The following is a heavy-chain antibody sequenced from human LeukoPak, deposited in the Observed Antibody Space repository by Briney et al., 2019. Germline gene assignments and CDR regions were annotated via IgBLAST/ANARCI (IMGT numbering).Heavy chain of an antibody. CDR2: ISGSGGST. J-gene: IGHJ4*02. Sequence: GGSLRLSCAASGFTFSSYGMHWVRQAPGKGLEWVSAISGSGGSTYYADSVKGRFTISRDNSKNTLYLQMNSLRAEDTAVYYCAKYREWEPTGFDYWGQGTLVTVSS. CDR3: AKYREWEPTGFDY. D-gene: IGHD1-26*01. V-gene: IGHV3-23*01. CDR1: GFTFSSYG.